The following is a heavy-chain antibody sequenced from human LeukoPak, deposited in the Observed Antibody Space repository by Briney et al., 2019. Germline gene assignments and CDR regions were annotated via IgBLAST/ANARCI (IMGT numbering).Heavy chain of an antibody. CDR2: IRGSDGYT. J-gene: IGHJ4*02. Sequence: GGSLRLSCAASGFTFNTYAMSWVRQAPGKGLEWVSTIRGSDGYTYYADSVKGRFTISRDNSNNALFLQMNSLRAEDTAVFYCAKGRLDPNLVLDHWGQGTLVTVSS. V-gene: IGHV3-23*01. CDR1: GFTFNTYA. CDR3: AKGRLDPNLVLDH. D-gene: IGHD2-8*02.